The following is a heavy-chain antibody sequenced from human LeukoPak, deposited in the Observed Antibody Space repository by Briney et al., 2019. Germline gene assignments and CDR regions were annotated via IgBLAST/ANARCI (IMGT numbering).Heavy chain of an antibody. J-gene: IGHJ4*02. Sequence: SETLSLTCTVSGGSFSSGSYYWSWLRQPPGKGLEWIGYISYSGNTNYNPSLKSRVTISVDTSKNQFSLKLSSVTAADTAVYYCARSRDGYNYVIPYWGQGTLVTVSS. CDR2: ISYSGNT. CDR1: GGSFSSGSYY. CDR3: ARSRDGYNYVIPY. V-gene: IGHV4-61*01. D-gene: IGHD5-24*01.